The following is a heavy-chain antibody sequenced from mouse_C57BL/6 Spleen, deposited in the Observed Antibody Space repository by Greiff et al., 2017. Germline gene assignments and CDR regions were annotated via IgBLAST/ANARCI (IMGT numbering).Heavy chain of an antibody. CDR1: GYAFSSSW. D-gene: IGHD1-1*01. J-gene: IGHJ2*01. CDR3: AREGVLGNYFDY. CDR2: IYPGDGDT. Sequence: VQRVESGPELVKPGASVKISCKASGYAFSSSWMNWVKQRPGKGLEWIGRIYPGDGDTNYNGKFKGKATLTADKSSSTAYMQLSSLTSEDSAVYFCAREGVLGNYFDYWGQGTTLTVSS. V-gene: IGHV1-82*01.